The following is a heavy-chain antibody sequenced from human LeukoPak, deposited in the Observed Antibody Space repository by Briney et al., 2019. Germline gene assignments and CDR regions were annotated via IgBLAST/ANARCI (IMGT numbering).Heavy chain of an antibody. Sequence: GESLKISCKVSGYSFTSYWIGWVRQATGQGLEWMGWMNPNSGNTGYAQKFQGRVTMTRNTSISTAYMELSSLRSEDTAVYYCARALEFGESGVDYWGQGTLVTVSS. CDR2: MNPNSGNT. CDR3: ARALEFGESGVDY. CDR1: GYSFTSYW. D-gene: IGHD3-10*01. V-gene: IGHV1-8*02. J-gene: IGHJ4*02.